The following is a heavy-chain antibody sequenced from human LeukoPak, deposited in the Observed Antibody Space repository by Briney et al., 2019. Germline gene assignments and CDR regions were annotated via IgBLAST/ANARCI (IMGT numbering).Heavy chain of an antibody. Sequence: ASVKVSCKASGYTFTGYYIHWVRQATGQGLEWMGWMNPNSGNTGYAQKFQGRVTITRNTSISTAYMELSSLRSEDTAVYYCAREEVHSGSWYGEGRAFDIWGQGTMVTVSS. CDR1: GYTFTGYY. CDR2: MNPNSGNT. V-gene: IGHV1-8*03. D-gene: IGHD6-13*01. CDR3: AREEVHSGSWYGEGRAFDI. J-gene: IGHJ3*02.